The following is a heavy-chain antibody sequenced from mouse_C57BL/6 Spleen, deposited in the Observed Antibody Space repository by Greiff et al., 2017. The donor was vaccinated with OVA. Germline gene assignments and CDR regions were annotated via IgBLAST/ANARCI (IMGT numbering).Heavy chain of an antibody. Sequence: VQLQQSGPELVKPGASVKMSCKASGYTFTDYNMHWVKQSHGKSLEWIGYINPNNGGTSYNQKFKGKATLTVNKSSSTAYMELRSLTSEDSAVYYCASGGLRQGVAYWGQGTLVTVSA. D-gene: IGHD2-4*01. V-gene: IGHV1-22*01. J-gene: IGHJ3*01. CDR2: INPNNGGT. CDR1: GYTFTDYN. CDR3: ASGGLRQGVAY.